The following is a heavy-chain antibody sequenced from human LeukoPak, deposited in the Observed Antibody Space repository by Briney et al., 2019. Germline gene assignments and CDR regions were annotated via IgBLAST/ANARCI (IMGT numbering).Heavy chain of an antibody. V-gene: IGHV3-23*01. J-gene: IGHJ4*02. Sequence: VGSLRPSYAASGFTFSSYTMSGVRLAPGKGLWWGLAITGSGGSTYYADSVKGRFTISRDNSKNTLYLQMNSLRVEYTAVYYCAKDLAPGSGRYALPYFDYWGQGTLVTVSS. CDR2: ITGSGGST. CDR1: GFTFSSYT. CDR3: AKDLAPGSGRYALPYFDY. D-gene: IGHD3-10*01.